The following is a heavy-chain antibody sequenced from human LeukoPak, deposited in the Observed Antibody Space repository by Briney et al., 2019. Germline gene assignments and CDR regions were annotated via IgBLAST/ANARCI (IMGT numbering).Heavy chain of an antibody. Sequence: PSETLSLTCTVSGGSISSYYWSWLRQPPGKGLEWKGLEWIGYIYYSGSTNYNPSLKSRVTISVDTSKNEFSLKLRTATAADTAVYYCARIEAVTRGYNHAYYFDYWGQGTLVTVSS. V-gene: IGHV4-59*08. CDR2: IYYSGST. J-gene: IGHJ4*02. CDR1: GGSISSYY. D-gene: IGHD5-18*01. CDR3: ARIEAVTRGYNHAYYFDY.